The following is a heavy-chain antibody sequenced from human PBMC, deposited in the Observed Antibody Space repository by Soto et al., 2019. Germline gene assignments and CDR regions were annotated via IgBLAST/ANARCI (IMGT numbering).Heavy chain of an antibody. CDR3: AKSPVPAAIEPYYMDV. V-gene: IGHV3-23*01. J-gene: IGHJ6*03. CDR1: GFTFSSYA. Sequence: PGGSLRLSCAASGFTFSSYAMSWVRQAPGKGLEWVSAISGSGGSTYYADSVKGRFTISRDNSKNTLYLQMNSLRAEDTAVYYCAKSPVPAAIEPYYMDVWGKGTTVTVSS. D-gene: IGHD2-2*01. CDR2: ISGSGGST.